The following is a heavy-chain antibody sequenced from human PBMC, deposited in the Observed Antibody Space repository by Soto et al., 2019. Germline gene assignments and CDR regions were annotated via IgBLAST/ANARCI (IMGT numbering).Heavy chain of an antibody. CDR3: ARVDPGRFGDPGFDP. D-gene: IGHD3-10*01. V-gene: IGHV4-59*01. CDR2: IYYSGST. J-gene: IGHJ5*02. CDR1: GGSISSYY. Sequence: TSETLSLTCTVSGGSISSYYWSWIRQPPGKGLEWIGYIYYSGSTNYNPSLKSRVTISVDTSKNQFSLKLSSVTAADTAVYYCARVDPGRFGDPGFDPWGQGTLVTVSS.